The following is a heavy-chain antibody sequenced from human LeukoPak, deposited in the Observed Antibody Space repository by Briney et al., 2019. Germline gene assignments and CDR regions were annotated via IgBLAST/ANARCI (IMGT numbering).Heavy chain of an antibody. J-gene: IGHJ4*02. CDR2: IGVSGGST. CDR1: EFTFNNYA. V-gene: IGHV3-23*01. Sequence: PGGSLRLSCAASEFTFNNYAMGWVRQAPGKGLEWVSSIGVSGGSTYHADSVKGRFTTSRDNSKNTLYVQMNSLRAEDTAVYYCAKGAGAGLVSFDSWGQGTLVIVSS. CDR3: AKGAGAGLVSFDS. D-gene: IGHD1-14*01.